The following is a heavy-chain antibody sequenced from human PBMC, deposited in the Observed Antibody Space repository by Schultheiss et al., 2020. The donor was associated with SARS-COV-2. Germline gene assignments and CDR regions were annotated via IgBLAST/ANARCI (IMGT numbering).Heavy chain of an antibody. D-gene: IGHD4-17*01. Sequence: SETLSLTCTVSGGSISSGGYYWSWIRQHPGKGLEWIGYIYYSGSTYYNPSLKSRVTISVDTSKNQFSLKLSSVTAADTAVYYCAKHDGDYYYYYGMDVWGQGTTVTVSS. V-gene: IGHV4-31*03. CDR2: IYYSGST. J-gene: IGHJ6*02. CDR1: GGSISSGGYY. CDR3: AKHDGDYYYYYGMDV.